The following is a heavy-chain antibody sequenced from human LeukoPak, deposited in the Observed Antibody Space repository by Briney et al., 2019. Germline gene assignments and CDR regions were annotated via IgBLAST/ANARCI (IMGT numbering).Heavy chain of an antibody. CDR3: VRAEGSSGSSEYFQH. V-gene: IGHV3-7*01. J-gene: IGHJ1*01. D-gene: IGHD5-12*01. CDR1: GFTFRNYW. Sequence: GGSLRLSCVVSGFTFRNYWMTWVRQAPGKGLEWVANIKHDGSEKYYVDSVKGRFTISRDNAKNSVYLQMNSLRAEDTAVYYCVRAEGSSGSSEYFQHWGQGTLVTVSS. CDR2: IKHDGSEK.